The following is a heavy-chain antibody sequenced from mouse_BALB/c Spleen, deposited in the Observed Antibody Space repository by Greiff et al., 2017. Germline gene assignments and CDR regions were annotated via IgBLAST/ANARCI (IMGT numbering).Heavy chain of an antibody. J-gene: IGHJ2*01. CDR1: GFTFNTYA. CDR3: VRHGGLRQGLDY. V-gene: IGHV10-1*02. Sequence: EVHLVESGGGLVQPKGSLKLSCAASGFTFNTYAMNWVRQAPGKGLEWVARIRSKSNNYATYYADSVKDRFTISRDDSQSMLYLQMNNLKTEDTAMYYCVRHGGLRQGLDYWGQGTTLTVSS. CDR2: IRSKSNNYAT. D-gene: IGHD2-4*01.